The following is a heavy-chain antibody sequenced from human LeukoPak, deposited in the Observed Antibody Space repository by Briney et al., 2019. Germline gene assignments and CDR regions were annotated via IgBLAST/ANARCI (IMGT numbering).Heavy chain of an antibody. V-gene: IGHV4-30-2*01. D-gene: IGHD4-17*01. CDR1: GGSISSGGYY. CDR3: ARVADYGDYCFDY. CDR2: IHYTGST. Sequence: SETLSLTCTVSGGSISSGGYYWSWIRQPPGKGLEWIGYIHYTGSTYYNPSLKARVTISVDRSKNQFSLRLSSVTAADTAVYYCARVADYGDYCFDYWGQGTLVTVSS. J-gene: IGHJ4*02.